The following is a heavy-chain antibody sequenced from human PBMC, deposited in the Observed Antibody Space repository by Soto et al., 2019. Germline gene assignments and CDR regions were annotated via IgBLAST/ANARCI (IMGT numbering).Heavy chain of an antibody. CDR3: EKDTPSPYGDYEYFDY. D-gene: IGHD4-17*01. Sequence: EVQLLESGGGLVQPGGSLRLSCAASGFTFSSYAMSWVRQAPGKGLEWVSAISGSGGSTYYADSVKGRFTISRDNSKNTLYLKMNRLRAEDTAVYYCEKDTPSPYGDYEYFDYWCQGTLVTVSS. CDR2: ISGSGGST. CDR1: GFTFSSYA. V-gene: IGHV3-23*01. J-gene: IGHJ4*02.